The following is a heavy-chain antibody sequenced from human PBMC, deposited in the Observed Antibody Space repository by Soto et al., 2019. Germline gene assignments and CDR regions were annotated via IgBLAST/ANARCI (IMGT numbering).Heavy chain of an antibody. CDR1: GYSISSGYY. CDR3: AMGSSGLNAFDI. J-gene: IGHJ3*02. V-gene: IGHV4-38-2*01. Sequence: PSETLSLTCAVSGYSISSGYYWGWIRQPPGKGLEWIGSIYHSGSTYYNPSLKSRVTISVDTSKNQFSLKLSSVTAADTAVYYCAMGSSGLNAFDIWGQGTMVTVS. D-gene: IGHD3-22*01. CDR2: IYHSGST.